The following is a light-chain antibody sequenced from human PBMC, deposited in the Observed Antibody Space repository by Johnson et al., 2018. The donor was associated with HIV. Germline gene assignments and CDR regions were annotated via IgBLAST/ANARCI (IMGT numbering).Light chain of an antibody. CDR3: GTWDSSLSAGV. J-gene: IGLJ1*01. CDR2: ESN. V-gene: IGLV1-51*02. Sequence: QSVLTQPPSVSAAPGQKVTISCSGSSSNIGNNYVAWYQQLPGTAPKLLIYESNKRPSGIPDRFSGSKSGTSATLGITGLQTGDEADYYCGTWDSSLSAGVFWTWTKVTVL. CDR1: SSNIGNNY.